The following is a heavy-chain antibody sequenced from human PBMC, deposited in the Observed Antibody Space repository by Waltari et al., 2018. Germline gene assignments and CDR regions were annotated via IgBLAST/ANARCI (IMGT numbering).Heavy chain of an antibody. D-gene: IGHD3-3*01. CDR2: ISWDGTNT. CDR1: GFTFDDHA. Sequence: ELQLVESGGAVVQPGGSLRLSCAASGFTFDDHAMHWVRQAPGKGWELVFVISWDGTNTDYVDSVKGRFTISRDNSKSTLYLQMSSLRAEDTALYYCVKGRYYDFWSAYPDYWGQGTLVTVSS. V-gene: IGHV3-43D*04. J-gene: IGHJ4*02. CDR3: VKGRYYDFWSAYPDY.